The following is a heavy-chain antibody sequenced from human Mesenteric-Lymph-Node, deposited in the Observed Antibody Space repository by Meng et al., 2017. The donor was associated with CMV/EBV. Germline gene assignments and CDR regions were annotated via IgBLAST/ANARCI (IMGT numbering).Heavy chain of an antibody. V-gene: IGHV1-18*04. CDR1: GDRFTDYG. Sequence: ASVKVSCKASGDRFTDYGISWVRQAPGQGLEWMGWISADNGNTNYAQKLQGRVTMTTDTSTSTAYMELRSLRSDDPAVYYCARVSVGAVPLFDYWGQGTLVTVSS. D-gene: IGHD1-26*01. J-gene: IGHJ4*02. CDR2: ISADNGNT. CDR3: ARVSVGAVPLFDY.